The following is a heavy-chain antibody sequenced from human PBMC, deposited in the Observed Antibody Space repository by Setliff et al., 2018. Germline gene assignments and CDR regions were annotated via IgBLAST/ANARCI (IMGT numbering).Heavy chain of an antibody. CDR1: DGSLSTYY. D-gene: IGHD5-12*01. V-gene: IGHV4-59*01. Sequence: SETLSLTCTVSDGSLSTYYWSWIRQPPGKGLGFIGYVYYSGTANYSPSLKSRVTISVDTSKNQFSLNLNSVTAADTAVYYCARGGTFRYFDYWGRGTPVTVSS. J-gene: IGHJ4*02. CDR3: ARGGTFRYFDY. CDR2: VYYSGTA.